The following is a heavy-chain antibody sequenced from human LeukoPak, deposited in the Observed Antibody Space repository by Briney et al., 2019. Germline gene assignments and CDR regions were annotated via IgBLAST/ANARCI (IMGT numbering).Heavy chain of an antibody. V-gene: IGHV4-59*01. Sequence: ASETLSLSCIVSGGSISSYYWSWIRQPPGKGLEWIGYIYYSGSTNYNPSPKSRVTISVDTSKNQFSLKLSSVTAADTAVYYCARGDSSGYLSLYWGQGTLVTVSS. D-gene: IGHD3-22*01. CDR3: ARGDSSGYLSLY. CDR2: IYYSGST. CDR1: GGSISSYY. J-gene: IGHJ4*02.